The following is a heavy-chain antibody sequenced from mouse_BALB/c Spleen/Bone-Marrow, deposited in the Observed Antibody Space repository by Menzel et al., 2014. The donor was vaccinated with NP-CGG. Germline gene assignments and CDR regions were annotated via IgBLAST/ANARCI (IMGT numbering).Heavy chain of an antibody. J-gene: IGHJ3*01. CDR3: ARSDYRYDPLAY. V-gene: IGHV1-69*01. CDR2: IDTSDDYT. Sequence: VQLQQSGAELVMPGASVKMSCKASGSTFTDYWIHWVKQRPGQGLEWIGAIDTSDDYTTYNQKFKGKATLTVDESSSTAYMQFSSLTSEDSVVYYCARSDYRYDPLAYWGQGTLVTVSA. D-gene: IGHD2-14*01. CDR1: GSTFTDYW.